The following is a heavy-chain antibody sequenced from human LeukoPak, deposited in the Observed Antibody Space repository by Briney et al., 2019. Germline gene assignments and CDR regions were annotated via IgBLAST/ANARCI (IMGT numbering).Heavy chain of an antibody. CDR1: GFTFSSFN. CDR2: ITSRSSST. J-gene: IGHJ6*03. V-gene: IGHV3-48*04. Sequence: GGSLRLSCAASGFTFSSFNMNWVRQAPGKGLEWVSYITSRSSSTYYADSVRGRFTISRDNAKNLLYLQMNSLRAEDTAVHYCARRGYSYYYLDVWGKGTTVTVSS. D-gene: IGHD5-18*01. CDR3: ARRGYSYYYLDV.